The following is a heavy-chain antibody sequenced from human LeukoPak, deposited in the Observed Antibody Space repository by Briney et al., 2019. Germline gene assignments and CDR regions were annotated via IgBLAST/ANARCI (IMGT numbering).Heavy chain of an antibody. J-gene: IGHJ5*02. CDR3: AHRVRAVAASYNWFDP. CDR2: IYWDDDK. Sequence: SGPTLVKPTQTLTLTCTFSGFSLSTSGVGVGWIRQPPGKALEWLALIYWDDDKRYSPSLKSRLTITKDTPKNQVVLTMTNMDPVDTATYYCAHRVRAVAASYNWFDPWGQGTLVTVSS. CDR1: GFSLSTSGVG. D-gene: IGHD6-19*01. V-gene: IGHV2-5*02.